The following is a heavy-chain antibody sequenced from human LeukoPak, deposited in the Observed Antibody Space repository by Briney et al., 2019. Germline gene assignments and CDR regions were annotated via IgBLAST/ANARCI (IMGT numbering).Heavy chain of an antibody. CDR2: IYYSGST. J-gene: IGHJ4*02. D-gene: IGHD5-12*01. Sequence: SETVSLTCTVSGGSISSGGYYWSWLRQHPGTGLEWNGYIYYSGSTYYNPSLKSRVTISVDTSKNQFSLKLSSVTAADTAVYYCAREGGYDSGFDYWGQGTLVTVSS. V-gene: IGHV4-31*03. CDR1: GGSISSGGYY. CDR3: AREGGYDSGFDY.